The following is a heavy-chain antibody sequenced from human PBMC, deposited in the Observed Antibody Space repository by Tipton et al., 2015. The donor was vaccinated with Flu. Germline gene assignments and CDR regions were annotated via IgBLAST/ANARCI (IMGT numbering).Heavy chain of an antibody. V-gene: IGHV4-31*03. J-gene: IGHJ4*02. CDR1: GGSISSGGYY. Sequence: TLSLTCTVSGGSISSGGYYWSWIRQHPGKGLEWIGYIYYSGSTYYNPSLKSRVTISVDTSKNQFSLKLSSVTAADTAVYYCARVNPYYYDSGGYFDDWGQGTLVTVSS. D-gene: IGHD3-22*01. CDR2: IYYSGST. CDR3: ARVNPYYYDSGGYFDD.